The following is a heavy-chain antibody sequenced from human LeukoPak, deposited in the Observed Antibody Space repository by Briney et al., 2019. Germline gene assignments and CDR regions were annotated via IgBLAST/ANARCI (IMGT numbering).Heavy chain of an antibody. CDR3: AKGFNFFGSGRGDCEEV. CDR1: GFTFSKFA. J-gene: IGHJ6*02. D-gene: IGHD3-10*01. Sequence: GGSLRLSCATSGFTFSKFAIHWVRQAPGKGLEWVADISADGNHKYYADSVKGRFTISRDDSKTTVYIQMNRLTIEDTAVYYCAKGFNFFGSGRGDCEEVWGQRT. CDR2: ISADGNHK. V-gene: IGHV3-30*14.